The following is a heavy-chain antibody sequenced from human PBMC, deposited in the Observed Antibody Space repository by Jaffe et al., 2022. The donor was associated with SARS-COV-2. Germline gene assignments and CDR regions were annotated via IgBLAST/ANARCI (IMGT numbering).Heavy chain of an antibody. CDR3: ARHEFNSLSPPDF. J-gene: IGHJ4*02. Sequence: EVQLVQSGAEVKKPGESLRISCQGSGYSFTTHWISWVRQMPGKGLEWVGRVNPSDSYSSYSPSFQGHVTISADDSLSTAFLQWSSLKASDTAMYYCARHEFNSLSPPDFWGQGTLVTVSS. D-gene: IGHD3-16*01. V-gene: IGHV5-10-1*03. CDR1: GYSFTTHW. CDR2: VNPSDSYS.